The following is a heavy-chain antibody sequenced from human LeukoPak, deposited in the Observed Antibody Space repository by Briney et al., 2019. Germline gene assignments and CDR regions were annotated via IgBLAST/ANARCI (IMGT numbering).Heavy chain of an antibody. J-gene: IGHJ4*02. CDR3: ARVGGTTVTSIYYFDY. CDR1: GFTLSSYG. Sequence: GGSLRLSCAASGFTLSSYGMNWVRQAPGKGLEWVSGISGSGGSTYYADSVKGRFTISRDNAKNSLYLQMNSLRAEDTAVYYCARVGGTTVTSIYYFDYWGQGTLVTVSS. D-gene: IGHD4-17*01. V-gene: IGHV3-48*04. CDR2: ISGSGGST.